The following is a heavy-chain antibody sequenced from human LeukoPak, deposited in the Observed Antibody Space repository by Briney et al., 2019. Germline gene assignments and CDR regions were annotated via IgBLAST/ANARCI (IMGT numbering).Heavy chain of an antibody. CDR1: GYTFTGYY. CDR3: ARANALYCSSTSCLFDY. Sequence: ASVKVSCRASGYTFTGYYMHWVRQAPGQGLEWMAWINPNSGGTYYAQNFHDRITMTRDTSISTAYMELSRLRSDDTAIYYCARANALYCSSTSCLFDYWGQGTLVTVSS. V-gene: IGHV1-2*02. CDR2: INPNSGGT. D-gene: IGHD2-2*01. J-gene: IGHJ4*02.